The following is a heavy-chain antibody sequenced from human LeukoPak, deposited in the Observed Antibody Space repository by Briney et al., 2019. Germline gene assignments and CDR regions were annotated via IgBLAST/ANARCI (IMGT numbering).Heavy chain of an antibody. CDR3: ARVVRITMVRGVNQRGFDY. CDR2: IYYSGST. J-gene: IGHJ4*02. V-gene: IGHV4-39*01. D-gene: IGHD3-10*01. CDR1: GGSISSSSYY. Sequence: SETLSLTCTVSGGSISSSSYYWGWIRQPPGKGLEWIGSIYYSGSTYYNPSLKSRVTISVDTSKNQFSLKLSSVTAADTAVYYCARVVRITMVRGVNQRGFDYWGQGTLVTVSS.